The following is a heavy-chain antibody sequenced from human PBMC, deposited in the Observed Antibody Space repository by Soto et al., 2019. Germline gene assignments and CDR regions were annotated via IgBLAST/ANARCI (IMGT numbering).Heavy chain of an antibody. J-gene: IGHJ4*02. D-gene: IGHD3-16*02. CDR3: AKDVSHYDYVWGSYRYY. CDR1: GFTFSSYA. CDR2: ISGSGGST. V-gene: IGHV3-23*01. Sequence: GGSLRLSCAASGFTFSSYAMSWVRQAPGKGLEWVSAISGSGGSTYYADSVKGRFTISRDNSKNTLYLQMNSLRAEDTAVYYCAKDVSHYDYVWGSYRYYWGQGTLVTVSS.